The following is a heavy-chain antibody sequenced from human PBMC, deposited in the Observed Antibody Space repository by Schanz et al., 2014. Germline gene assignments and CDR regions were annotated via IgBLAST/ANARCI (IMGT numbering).Heavy chain of an antibody. D-gene: IGHD3-3*01. Sequence: QLQLVQSGAEVKKPGASVKISCGTFGKRYFIHWVRQAPGQGLEWMGMIDPRGASTTYAQKFQGRLSLTGDMSTSTLYLELRSLTSEDTAVYYCAREVERSRIRNFDSWGQGTLVTVSS. CDR3: AREVERSRIRNFDS. CDR1: GKRYF. CDR2: IDPRGAST. J-gene: IGHJ4*02. V-gene: IGHV1-46*02.